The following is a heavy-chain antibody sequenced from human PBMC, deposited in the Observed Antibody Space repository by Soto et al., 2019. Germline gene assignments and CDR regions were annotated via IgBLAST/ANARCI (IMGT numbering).Heavy chain of an antibody. CDR2: IYYSGST. D-gene: IGHD6-19*01. CDR1: GGSISSYY. J-gene: IGHJ4*02. CDR3: VRQPNRPMAGDD. Sequence: SETLSLTCTVSGGSISSYYWSWIRQPPGKGLEWLGSIYYSGSTNYNPSLKSRVSLSVDTSKMQFSLNLASVTAADTAVYYCVRQPNRPMAGDDWGQGAQVTVSS. V-gene: IGHV4-59*08.